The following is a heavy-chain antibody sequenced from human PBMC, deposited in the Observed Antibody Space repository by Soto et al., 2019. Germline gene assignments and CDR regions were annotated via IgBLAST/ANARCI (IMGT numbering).Heavy chain of an antibody. Sequence: GASVKVSCKASGYTFTSYYMHWVRQAPGQGLEWMGIINPSGGSTSYAQKFQGRVTMTRDTSTSTVYTELSSLRSEDTAVYYCAREFWYYYDSSGFDYWGQGTLVTVPQ. J-gene: IGHJ4*02. CDR1: GYTFTSYY. D-gene: IGHD3-22*01. V-gene: IGHV1-46*03. CDR2: INPSGGST. CDR3: AREFWYYYDSSGFDY.